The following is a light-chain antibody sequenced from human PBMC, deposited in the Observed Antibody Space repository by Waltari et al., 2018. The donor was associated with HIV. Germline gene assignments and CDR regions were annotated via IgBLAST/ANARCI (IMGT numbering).Light chain of an antibody. CDR3: QQYNNWPPYT. CDR1: QSVGSN. J-gene: IGKJ2*01. CDR2: GIS. V-gene: IGKV3-15*01. Sequence: EVVVTQSPSTLSLSPGESATISCRTSQSVGSNFAWYHKKPGQAPRPLMFGISKRAAGFPARFRCSGYGTEFTLTISSLQPEDVGIYYCQQYNNWPPYTFGQGTNLEIK.